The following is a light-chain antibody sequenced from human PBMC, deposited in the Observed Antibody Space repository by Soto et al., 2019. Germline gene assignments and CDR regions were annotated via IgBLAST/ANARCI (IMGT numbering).Light chain of an antibody. J-gene: IGLJ2*01. Sequence: QSVLTQPPSASGSPGQSVTISCTGSSSDVGGYNYVSWYQQHPGKAPNLMIYEVSKRPSGVPDRLSGSKSGNTASLTVSGLQAEDEADYYCSSYGGSNTVVFGGGTKVTVL. V-gene: IGLV2-8*01. CDR2: EVS. CDR3: SSYGGSNTVV. CDR1: SSDVGGYNY.